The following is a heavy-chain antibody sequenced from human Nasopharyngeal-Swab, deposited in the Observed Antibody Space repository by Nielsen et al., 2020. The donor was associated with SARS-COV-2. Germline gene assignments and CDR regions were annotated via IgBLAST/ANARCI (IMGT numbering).Heavy chain of an antibody. CDR2: IYYSGSS. J-gene: IGHJ5*02. V-gene: IGHV4-39*07. Sequence: SETLSLTCSVSSGSISSSSHYWVWIRQPPGEGLEWIGSIYYSGSSYYNPSLQSRVTISVDTSKNQFSLKLSSVTAADTAVYYCAKEGATGWFDPWGQGTLVTVSS. CDR1: SGSISSSSHY. CDR3: AKEGATGWFDP.